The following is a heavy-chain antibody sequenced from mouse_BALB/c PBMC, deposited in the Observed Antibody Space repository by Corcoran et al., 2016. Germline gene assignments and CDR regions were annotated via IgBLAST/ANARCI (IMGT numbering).Heavy chain of an antibody. Sequence: QVTLKESGPGILQPSQTLSLTCSFSGFSLSTSGMSVGWIRQPSGKGLEWLAHIWWNDDKYYNPALKSRLTISKDTSNNQVFLKIASVVTADTATYYCARNYDYDVFAYWGQGTLVTVSA. CDR1: GFSLSTSGMS. V-gene: IGHV8-8*01. J-gene: IGHJ3*01. CDR3: ARNYDYDVFAY. D-gene: IGHD2-4*01. CDR2: IWWNDDK.